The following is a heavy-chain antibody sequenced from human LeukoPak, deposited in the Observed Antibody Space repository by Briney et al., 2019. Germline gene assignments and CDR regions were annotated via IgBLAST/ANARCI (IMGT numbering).Heavy chain of an antibody. V-gene: IGHV4-59*01. CDR1: GGSIRNYY. D-gene: IGHD4-17*01. Sequence: SETLSLTCTVSGGSIRNYYWNWIRQPPGKGPEWIRYTSDSGHTDYNPSLRSRVTISVDLSKNQFSLKLTSATAADTAVYYCARGIESYGDYGYWGQGILVTVSS. J-gene: IGHJ4*02. CDR2: TSDSGHT. CDR3: ARGIESYGDYGY.